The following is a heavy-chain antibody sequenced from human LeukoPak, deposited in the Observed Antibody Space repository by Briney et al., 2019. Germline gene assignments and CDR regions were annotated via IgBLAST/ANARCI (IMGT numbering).Heavy chain of an antibody. CDR2: INPNSGNT. J-gene: IGHJ3*02. CDR1: GYTFTSYD. D-gene: IGHD3-3*01. Sequence: ASVKVSCKASGYTFTSYDINWVRQATGQGLEWMGWINPNSGNTGYAQKFQGRVTITRNTSISTAYMELSSLRSEDTAVYYCARAGIGAPSYYDFWSGYFADAFDIWGQGTMVTVSS. V-gene: IGHV1-8*03. CDR3: ARAGIGAPSYYDFWSGYFADAFDI.